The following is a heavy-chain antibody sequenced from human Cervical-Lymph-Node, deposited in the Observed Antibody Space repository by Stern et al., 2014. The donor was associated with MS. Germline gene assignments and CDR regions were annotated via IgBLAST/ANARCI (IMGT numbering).Heavy chain of an antibody. Sequence: VQLVESGAEVKKPGESLKISCKGSGYSFTRNWIGWVRQMPGKGLEWMGIIYPGDSDARYSPSFQGRVPISADKSISTAYLQWSGLKASDTAMYYCATAHGSSSAYYGVDVWGQGTTVTVSS. CDR3: ATAHGSSSAYYGVDV. J-gene: IGHJ6*02. CDR1: GYSFTRNW. D-gene: IGHD6-6*01. V-gene: IGHV5-51*01. CDR2: IYPGDSDA.